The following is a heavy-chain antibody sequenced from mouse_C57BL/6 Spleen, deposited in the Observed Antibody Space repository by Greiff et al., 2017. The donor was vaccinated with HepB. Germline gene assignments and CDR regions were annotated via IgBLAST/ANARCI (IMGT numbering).Heavy chain of an antibody. J-gene: IGHJ3*01. V-gene: IGHV1-74*01. CDR1: GYTFTSYW. Sequence: QVQLQQPGAELVKPGASVKVSCKASGYTFTSYWMHWVKQRPGQGLEWIGRIHPSDSDTNYNQKFKGKATLTVDKSSSTAYMQLSSLTSEDSAVYYCAIGYGNSLAWFAYWGQGTLVTVSA. CDR3: AIGYGNSLAWFAY. D-gene: IGHD2-1*01. CDR2: IHPSDSDT.